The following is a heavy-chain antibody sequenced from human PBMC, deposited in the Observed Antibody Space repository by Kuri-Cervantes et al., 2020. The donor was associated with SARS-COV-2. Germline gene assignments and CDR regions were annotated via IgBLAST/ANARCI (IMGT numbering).Heavy chain of an antibody. D-gene: IGHD4-17*01. V-gene: IGHV4-39*01. J-gene: IGHJ1*01. Sequence: SETLSLTCTVSGGSISSSSYCWGWIRQPPGKGLEWIGSIYYSGTSYYNPFLKRPVTISVATSKNQFSLKLSSVTAAATAVYYCASPPAYTVNTEYFQHWGQGTLVTVSS. CDR3: ASPPAYTVNTEYFQH. CDR1: GGSISSSSYC. CDR2: IYYSGTS.